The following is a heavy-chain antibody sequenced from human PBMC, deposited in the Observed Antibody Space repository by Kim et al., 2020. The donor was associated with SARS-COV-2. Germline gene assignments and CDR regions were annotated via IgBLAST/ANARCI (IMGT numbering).Heavy chain of an antibody. CDR3: ARGGVVVVAATRLNNWFDP. CDR2: INHSGST. V-gene: IGHV4-34*01. Sequence: SETLSLTCAVYGGSFSGYYWSWIRQPPGKGLEWIGEINHSGSTNYNPSLKSRVTISVDTSKNQFSLKLSSVTAADTAVYYCARGGVVVVAATRLNNWFDPWGQGTLVTVSS. CDR1: GGSFSGYY. J-gene: IGHJ5*02. D-gene: IGHD2-15*01.